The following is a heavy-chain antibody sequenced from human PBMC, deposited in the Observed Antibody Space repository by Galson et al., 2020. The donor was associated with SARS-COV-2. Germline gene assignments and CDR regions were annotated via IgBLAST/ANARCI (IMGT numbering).Heavy chain of an antibody. CDR1: GYSFTSYW. J-gene: IGHJ6*02. V-gene: IGHV5-51*01. CDR3: ARLRYSGSYFYYYYGMDV. D-gene: IGHD1-26*01. Sequence: HGESLKISCKGSGYSFTSYWIGWVRQMPGKGLEWMGIIYPGDSDTRYSPSFQGQVTISADKSISTAYLQWSSLKASDTAMYYCARLRYSGSYFYYYYGMDVWGQGTTVTVSS. CDR2: IYPGDSDT.